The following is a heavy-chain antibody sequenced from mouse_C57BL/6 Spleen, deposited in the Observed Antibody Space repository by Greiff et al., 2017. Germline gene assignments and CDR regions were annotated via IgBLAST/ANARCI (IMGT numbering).Heavy chain of an antibody. CDR3: AIRYSSGYYAMDY. D-gene: IGHD3-2*02. CDR2: IHPSDSDT. V-gene: IGHV1-74*01. Sequence: VQLQQSGAELVKPGASVKVSCKASGYTFTSYWMHWVKQRPGQGLEWIGRIHPSDSDTNYNQKFKGKATLTVDKYSSTAYMQLSSLTSEDSAVYYCAIRYSSGYYAMDYWGQGTSVTVSS. CDR1: GYTFTSYW. J-gene: IGHJ4*01.